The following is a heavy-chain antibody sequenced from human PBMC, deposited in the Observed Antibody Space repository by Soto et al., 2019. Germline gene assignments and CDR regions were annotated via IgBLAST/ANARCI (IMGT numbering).Heavy chain of an antibody. CDR2: IYYSGST. D-gene: IGHD6-13*01. V-gene: IGHV4-61*01. CDR3: ATLYSSSWYDYYYGMDV. J-gene: IGHJ6*02. CDR1: GGSVSSGSYY. Sequence: PSETLSLTCTVSGGSVSSGSYYWSWIRQPPGKGLEWIGYIYYSGSTNYNPSLKSRVTISVDTSKNQFSLKLSSVTAADTAVYYCATLYSSSWYDYYYGMDVWGQGTTVT.